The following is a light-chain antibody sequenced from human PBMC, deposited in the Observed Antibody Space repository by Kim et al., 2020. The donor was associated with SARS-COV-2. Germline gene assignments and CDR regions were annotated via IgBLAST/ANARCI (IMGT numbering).Light chain of an antibody. J-gene: IGLJ3*02. V-gene: IGLV3-1*01. CDR1: KLGDKY. CDR3: QAWDSSTWV. Sequence: VSPGQTASITCSGDKLGDKYASWYQQRPGQSPVLVIYQDTKRPSGIPERFSGSNSGNTATLTISGTQAMDEADYYCQAWDSSTWVFGGGTQLTVL. CDR2: QDT.